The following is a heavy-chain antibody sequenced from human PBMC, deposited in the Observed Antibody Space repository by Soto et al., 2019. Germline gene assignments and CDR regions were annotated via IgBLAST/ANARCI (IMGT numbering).Heavy chain of an antibody. Sequence: GGSLGLSCAASGFTFSSYSMDWVRQAPGKGLEWVSSISSSSSYIYYADSVKGRFTISRDNAKNSLYLQMNSLRAEDTAVYYCARDSPPYCGGTSCVLWFDPWGQGTLVTVSS. J-gene: IGHJ5*02. CDR2: ISSSSSYI. V-gene: IGHV3-21*01. CDR3: ARDSPPYCGGTSCVLWFDP. CDR1: GFTFSSYS. D-gene: IGHD2-2*01.